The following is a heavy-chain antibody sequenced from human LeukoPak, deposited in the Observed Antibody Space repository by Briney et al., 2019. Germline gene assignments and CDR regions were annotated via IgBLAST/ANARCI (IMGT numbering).Heavy chain of an antibody. V-gene: IGHV1-2*02. Sequence: ASVKVSCKASGYTFTGYYMHWVRQAPGQGLEWMGWINPNSGGTNYAQKFQGRITMTRDTSISTAYMELSRLRSDDTAVYYCARPSVYCSGGSCPADLDYWGQGTLVTVSS. J-gene: IGHJ4*02. CDR2: INPNSGGT. CDR3: ARPSVYCSGGSCPADLDY. D-gene: IGHD2-15*01. CDR1: GYTFTGYY.